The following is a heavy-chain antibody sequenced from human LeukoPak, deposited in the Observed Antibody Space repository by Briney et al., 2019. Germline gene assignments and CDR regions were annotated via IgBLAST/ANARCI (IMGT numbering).Heavy chain of an antibody. CDR2: ISGSGGST. J-gene: IGHJ4*02. Sequence: GGSLRLSCAASGFTFSSYAMSWVRQAPGKGLEWVSAISGSGGSTYYADSVKGRFTISRDNSKNTLYLQMNSLRAGDTAVYYCAKDLSGYSSGSYWGQGTLVTVSS. D-gene: IGHD6-19*01. CDR3: AKDLSGYSSGSY. CDR1: GFTFSSYA. V-gene: IGHV3-23*01.